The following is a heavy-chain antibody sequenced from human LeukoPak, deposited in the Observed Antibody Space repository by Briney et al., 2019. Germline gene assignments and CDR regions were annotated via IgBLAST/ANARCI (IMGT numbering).Heavy chain of an antibody. CDR3: ASPGYCSGGSCYNLQLDY. J-gene: IGHJ4*02. Sequence: GASVNVSCKASGYTFTSYGISWVRQAPGQGLEWMGWISAYNGNTNYAQKLQGRVTMTTDTSTSTAYMELRSLRSDDTAVYYCASPGYCSGGSCYNLQLDYWGQGTLVTVSS. V-gene: IGHV1-18*01. D-gene: IGHD2-15*01. CDR1: GYTFTSYG. CDR2: ISAYNGNT.